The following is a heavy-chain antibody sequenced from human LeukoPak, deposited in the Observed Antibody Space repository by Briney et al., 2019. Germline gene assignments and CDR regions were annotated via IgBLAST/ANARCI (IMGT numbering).Heavy chain of an antibody. D-gene: IGHD6-6*01. CDR3: AKEGSGAAHRSLLYYYYYYMDV. J-gene: IGHJ6*03. Sequence: QTGGSLRLSCAASGFTFSSYAMSWVRQAPGKGLEWVSAISGSGGSTYYADSVKGRFTISRDNSKNTLYLQMNSLRAEDTAVYYCAKEGSGAAHRSLLYYYYYYMDVWGKGTTVTVSS. CDR1: GFTFSSYA. V-gene: IGHV3-23*01. CDR2: ISGSGGST.